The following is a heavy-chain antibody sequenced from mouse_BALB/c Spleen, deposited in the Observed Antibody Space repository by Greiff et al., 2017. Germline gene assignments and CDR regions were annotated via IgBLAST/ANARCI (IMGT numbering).Heavy chain of an antibody. D-gene: IGHD2-14*01. CDR2: IDPGNGNT. Sequence: EVHLVESGAELVKPGASVKLSCTASGFNIKDTYMHWVKQRPEQGLEWIGRIDPGNGNTKYDPKFQGKATLTADTSSNTAYLQLSSLTSEDTAVYYCASWKRYDVGAMDYWGQGTSVTVSS. V-gene: IGHV14-3*02. J-gene: IGHJ4*01. CDR3: ASWKRYDVGAMDY. CDR1: GFNIKDTY.